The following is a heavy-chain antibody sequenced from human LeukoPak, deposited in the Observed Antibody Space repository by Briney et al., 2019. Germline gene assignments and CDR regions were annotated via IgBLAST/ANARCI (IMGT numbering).Heavy chain of an antibody. J-gene: IGHJ5*02. V-gene: IGHV4-59*01. CDR3: AREDWNYGYNWFDP. CDR2: IYYSGST. D-gene: IGHD1-7*01. Sequence: SETLSLTCTVSGGSISSYYWSWIRQPPGKGLEWIGYIYYSGSTNYNPSLKSRVTISVDTSKNQFSLRLSSVTAADTAVYYCAREDWNYGYNWFDPWGQGALVTVSS. CDR1: GGSISSYY.